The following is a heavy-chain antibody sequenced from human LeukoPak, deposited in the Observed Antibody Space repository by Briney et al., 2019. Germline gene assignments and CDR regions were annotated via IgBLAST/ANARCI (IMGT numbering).Heavy chain of an antibody. D-gene: IGHD3-22*01. CDR3: ASSPPLYDSSGYYGY. CDR1: GGSISSYY. Sequence: PSETLSLTCTVSGGSISSYYWSWIRQPPGKGLVWIGYIYYSGSTNYNPSLKSRVTISVDTSKNQFSLKLSSVTAADTAVYYCASSPPLYDSSGYYGYWGQGTLVTVSS. J-gene: IGHJ4*02. V-gene: IGHV4-59*08. CDR2: IYYSGST.